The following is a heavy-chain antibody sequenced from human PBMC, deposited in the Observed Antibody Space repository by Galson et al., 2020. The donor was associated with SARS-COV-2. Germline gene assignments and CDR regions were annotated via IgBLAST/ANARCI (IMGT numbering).Heavy chain of an antibody. V-gene: IGHV3-23*01. Sequence: GGSLRLSCVASAFTFRRYAMSWVRQAPGKGLEWVSSINGAGGTTSYADSVRGRFSIARDNSKNTLYVRMNSLRAEDTAVYYCAKDQGNDYGDQLDYWGQGTLVTVSS. J-gene: IGHJ4*02. CDR2: INGAGGTT. D-gene: IGHD4-17*01. CDR3: AKDQGNDYGDQLDY. CDR1: AFTFRRYA.